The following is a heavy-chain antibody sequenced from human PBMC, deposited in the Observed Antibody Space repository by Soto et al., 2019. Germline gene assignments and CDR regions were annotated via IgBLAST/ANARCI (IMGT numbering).Heavy chain of an antibody. CDR1: GGSISRYY. Sequence: SETLSLTCSVSGGSISRYYWNWIRQPPGKGLEWIGYIYYSRSTNYNPSLNSRVTISVDTSMNKFSLKLSSVTAADTVVYYCARDRCERQQHMGSPGPYYYYYGMDVWGQGTTVTVSS. CDR3: ARDRCERQQHMGSPGPYYYYYGMDV. V-gene: IGHV4-59*01. D-gene: IGHD6-13*01. CDR2: IYYSRST. J-gene: IGHJ6*02.